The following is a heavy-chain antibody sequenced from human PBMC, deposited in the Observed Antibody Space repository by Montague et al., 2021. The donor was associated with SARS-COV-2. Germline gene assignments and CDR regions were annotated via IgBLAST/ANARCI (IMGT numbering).Heavy chain of an antibody. CDR1: GFTFSNSA. V-gene: IGHV3-23*01. J-gene: IGHJ6*01. CDR2: SSGSDGGT. Sequence: SLRLSCAASGFTFSNSAMNWVRQAPGKGLEWVSGSSGSDGGTHYADSVKGRFTISRDNSKNVLYLQMNSLRAEDTDLYYCAEDSYYYGLGYCMDVWGQGTTITVSS. D-gene: IGHD3-10*01. CDR3: AEDSYYYGLGYCMDV.